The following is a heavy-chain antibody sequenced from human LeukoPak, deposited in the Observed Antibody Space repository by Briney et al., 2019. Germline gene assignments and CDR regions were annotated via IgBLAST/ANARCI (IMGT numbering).Heavy chain of an antibody. D-gene: IGHD6-6*01. CDR1: GYTFTSYG. J-gene: IGHJ4*02. CDR3: ARGAGIVAREVDY. Sequence: ASVKVSCKASGYTFTSYGISWERQAHGQGQEWMGWMSTYSGKTNYEQKLQGRVTMTTETSTSTDYMEMRRLRSVDTAAYYCARGAGIVAREVDYWGQGTLVTVSS. V-gene: IGHV1-18*01. CDR2: MSTYSGKT.